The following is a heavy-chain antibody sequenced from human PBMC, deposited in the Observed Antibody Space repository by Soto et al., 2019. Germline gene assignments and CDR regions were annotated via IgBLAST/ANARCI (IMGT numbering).Heavy chain of an antibody. J-gene: IGHJ1*01. CDR2: INAGNGNT. V-gene: IGHV1-3*01. Sequence: QVQLVQSGAEVKKPGASVKVSCKASGYTFTSYAMHWVRQAPGQRLEWMGWINAGNGNTKYSQKFQGRVTITRDTSASTAYMELSSLRSEDTAVFYCAREDSYSSGGFQHWGQGTLVTVSS. CDR3: AREDSYSSGGFQH. CDR1: GYTFTSYA. D-gene: IGHD6-19*01.